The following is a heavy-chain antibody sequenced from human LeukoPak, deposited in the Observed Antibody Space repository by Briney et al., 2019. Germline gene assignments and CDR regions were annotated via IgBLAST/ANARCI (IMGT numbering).Heavy chain of an antibody. V-gene: IGHV3-21*01. CDR2: ISSSSSYI. D-gene: IGHD2-15*01. CDR1: GFTFSSYS. CDR3: ARVGVCSGGSCYSGPFGY. Sequence: GGSLRLSCAASGFTFSSYSMNWVRQAPGKGLEWVSSISSSSSYIYYEDSVKGRFTISRDNAKNSLYLQMNSLRAEDTAVYYCARVGVCSGGSCYSGPFGYWGQGTLVTVSS. J-gene: IGHJ4*02.